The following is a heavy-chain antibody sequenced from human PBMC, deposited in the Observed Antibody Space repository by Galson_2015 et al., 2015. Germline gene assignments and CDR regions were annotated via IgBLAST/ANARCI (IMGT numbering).Heavy chain of an antibody. V-gene: IGHV6-1*01. J-gene: IGHJ2*01. D-gene: IGHD5/OR15-5a*01. CDR3: ARSRGYFDL. CDR1: GDRVSRNRAA. Sequence: AISGDRVSRNRAAWNWIRQSPSGGLAWLGRTYYRSKWFNGYAVSVKSRITINPDTSKNQFSLQLNSVTPEDTAVYYCARSRGYFDLWGRGTLVTVSS. CDR2: TYYRSKWFN.